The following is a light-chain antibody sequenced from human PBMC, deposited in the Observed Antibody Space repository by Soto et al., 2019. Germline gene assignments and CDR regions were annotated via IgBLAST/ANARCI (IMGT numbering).Light chain of an antibody. CDR3: QQYVTSSPRT. Sequence: EIVLTQSPGTLSLSPGERATLSCRASHTISSSYLAWYQQKPGQAPRLLMYGISRRATGIPDRFSGSGSGTDFPLPITRLEPEDFAVYYCQQYVTSSPRTFGQGTKVEIK. CDR1: HTISSSY. J-gene: IGKJ1*01. V-gene: IGKV3-20*01. CDR2: GIS.